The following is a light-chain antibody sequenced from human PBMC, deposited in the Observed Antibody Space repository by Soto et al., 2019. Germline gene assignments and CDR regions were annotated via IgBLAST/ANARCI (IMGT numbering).Light chain of an antibody. CDR2: DAS. V-gene: IGKV3-20*01. J-gene: IGKJ1*01. CDR3: KQYGRTLP. CDR1: QSVSSSY. Sequence: EIVLTQSPGTLSLSPGERATLSCRASQSVSSSYLAWYQQNPGQAPRLLIYDASSRAPGIPDRFSGRGSGTDFAVTISRLEPEDFAVYYCKQYGRTLPFGQGTKVEIK.